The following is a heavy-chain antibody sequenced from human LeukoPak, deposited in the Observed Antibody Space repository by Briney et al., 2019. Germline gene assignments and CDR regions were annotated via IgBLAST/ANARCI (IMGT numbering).Heavy chain of an antibody. J-gene: IGHJ4*02. Sequence: GGSLRLSCAASGFTFSTCAMGWVRQAPGKGLGWVSAISGSGGSTFYADSVKSRFTTSRDNSKNTVYLQMSGLRAEDTALYYCAKAHCSPTSCSRIDYWGQGTLVTVSS. V-gene: IGHV3-23*01. CDR2: ISGSGGST. CDR1: GFTFSTCA. CDR3: AKAHCSPTSCSRIDY. D-gene: IGHD2-2*01.